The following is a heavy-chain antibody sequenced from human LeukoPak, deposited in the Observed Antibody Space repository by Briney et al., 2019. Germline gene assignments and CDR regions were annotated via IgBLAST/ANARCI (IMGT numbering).Heavy chain of an antibody. Sequence: SETLSLTGTVSGYSISSVYYWGWVRQPPGKGLEWLGTIYHSVSPSYNPSLKIRVTISVDTYKNQFSLKLSSVTAADTAVYYCARQYYYDSSGYRAGLGYWGQGTLVTVSS. D-gene: IGHD3-22*01. V-gene: IGHV4-38-2*02. CDR3: ARQYYYDSSGYRAGLGY. CDR2: IYHSVSP. J-gene: IGHJ4*02. CDR1: GYSISSVYY.